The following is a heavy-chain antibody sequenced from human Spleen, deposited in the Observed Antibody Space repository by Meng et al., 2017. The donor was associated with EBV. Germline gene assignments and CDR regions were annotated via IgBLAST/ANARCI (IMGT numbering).Heavy chain of an antibody. D-gene: IGHD1-26*01. Sequence: PLREAGPGQVRLSETLSRTCSVSGGSIRSGDYYWGWIRQPPGKGLQWIGSMYFGGTTYYNPSLKSRVAISMDTSKNYFSLKVSSVTAADTAVYYCARHIDPWANSFDPWGQGALVTVSS. J-gene: IGHJ5*02. CDR3: ARHIDPWANSFDP. CDR1: GGSIRSGDYY. V-gene: IGHV4-39*01. CDR2: MYFGGTT.